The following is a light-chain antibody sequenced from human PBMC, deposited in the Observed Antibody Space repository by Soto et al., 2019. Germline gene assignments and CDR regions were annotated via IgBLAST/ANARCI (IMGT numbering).Light chain of an antibody. J-gene: IGKJ1*01. V-gene: IGKV1-39*01. CDR1: QSISSY. Sequence: DIQMTKSPSSLSASVGDRFTITCRASQSISSYLNWYQQKPGKAPKLLIYAASSLQSGVPSRFSGSGSGTDFTLTISSLQPEDFATYYCQQSYSTPRTFGQGTKVDIK. CDR2: AAS. CDR3: QQSYSTPRT.